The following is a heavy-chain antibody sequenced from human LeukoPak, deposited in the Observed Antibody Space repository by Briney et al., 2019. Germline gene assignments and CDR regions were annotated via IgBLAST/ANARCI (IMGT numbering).Heavy chain of an antibody. CDR2: IYYSGSA. CDR1: GGSINSYY. V-gene: IGHV4-59*01. D-gene: IGHD3-10*01. J-gene: IGHJ5*02. Sequence: PSETLSLTCTVSGGSINSYYWGWIRQPPGKGLEWIGYIYYSGSANYNPSLKSRVTISVDTSKNQFSLNLSSVTAADTAVYYCARDALLTGFGALFDPWGQGTLVTISS. CDR3: ARDALLTGFGALFDP.